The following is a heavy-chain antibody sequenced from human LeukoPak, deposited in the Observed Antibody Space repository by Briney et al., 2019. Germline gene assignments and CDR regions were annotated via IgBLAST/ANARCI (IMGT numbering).Heavy chain of an antibody. CDR3: ARGIYYYDSSGYYNYFDY. D-gene: IGHD3-22*01. V-gene: IGHV1-3*01. J-gene: IGHJ4*02. CDR2: INAGNGDT. CDR1: GFTFSTYG. Sequence: ASVKVSCKASGFTFSTYGIHWVRQAPGQRLEWMGWINAGNGDTRYSQKFQGRVTISRDTSASTAYMELSSLRSEDTAVYYCARGIYYYDSSGYYNYFDYWGQGTLVTVSS.